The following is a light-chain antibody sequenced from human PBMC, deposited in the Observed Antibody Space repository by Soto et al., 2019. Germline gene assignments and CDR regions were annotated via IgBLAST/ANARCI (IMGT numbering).Light chain of an antibody. J-gene: IGLJ1*01. CDR2: ECS. CDR1: SGVVGSYSH. CDR3: CSYALSSSYV. Sequence: QSSPAQLASVSGSPGQSITIACTGTSGVVGSYSHVSWYQQHPGTAPRLIIYECSKRPSGVSHRFSASRSDKTASLTISGLQAEDEAAYYCCSYALSSSYVFGTGTKVTVL. V-gene: IGLV2-23*01.